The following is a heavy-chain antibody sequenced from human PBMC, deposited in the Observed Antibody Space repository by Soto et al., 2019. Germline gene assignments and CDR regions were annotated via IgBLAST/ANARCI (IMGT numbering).Heavy chain of an antibody. J-gene: IGHJ4*02. CDR3: ARTGYSSSWYGRYYFDY. Sequence: SETLSLTCAVYCGSFIGYYWSWIRQPPGKGLEWIGEINHSVSTNYNPSLKSRVTISVDTSKNQFSLKLSSVTAADTAVYYCARTGYSSSWYGRYYFDYWGQGTLVTVSS. V-gene: IGHV4-34*01. D-gene: IGHD6-13*01. CDR2: INHSVST. CDR1: CGSFIGYY.